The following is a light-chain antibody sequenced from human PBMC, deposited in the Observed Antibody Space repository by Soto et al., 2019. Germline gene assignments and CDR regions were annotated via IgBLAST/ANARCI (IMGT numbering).Light chain of an antibody. V-gene: IGKV3-20*01. CDR3: HQYGSSPST. Sequence: EIVLTQSPGTLSLSPGERATLXXRASQSVRSRYLAWYQQKPGQAPRFXIYGASSRATGIPDRFSGSGSETDFTLTINRLEPEDFAVYYCHQYGSSPSTFGQGTKVDIK. CDR1: QSVRSRY. J-gene: IGKJ1*01. CDR2: GAS.